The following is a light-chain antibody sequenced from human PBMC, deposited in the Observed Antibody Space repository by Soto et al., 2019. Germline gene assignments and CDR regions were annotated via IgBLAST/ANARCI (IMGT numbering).Light chain of an antibody. J-gene: IGKJ4*01. CDR1: QTISGW. Sequence: DIQMTQSPSTLSASVGDTVTITCRASQTISGWLAWYQQRPGKAPNLLIFDASTLESGVPSRFSGSGSGTTFTLTISSLQSDDFATYYCQQSYSTPLTFGGGTKVDIK. CDR2: DAS. CDR3: QQSYSTPLT. V-gene: IGKV1-5*01.